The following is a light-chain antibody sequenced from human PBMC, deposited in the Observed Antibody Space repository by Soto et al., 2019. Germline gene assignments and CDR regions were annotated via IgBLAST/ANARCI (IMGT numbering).Light chain of an antibody. Sequence: VLTQSPATLSLSPGERATLSCRASQSVSSYLAWYQQKPGQAPRLLIYDASNRATGIPARFSGSGSGTDFTLTISSLEPEDFAVYYCQQRSNWPPITFGQGTRLEIK. V-gene: IGKV3-11*01. J-gene: IGKJ5*01. CDR1: QSVSSY. CDR2: DAS. CDR3: QQRSNWPPIT.